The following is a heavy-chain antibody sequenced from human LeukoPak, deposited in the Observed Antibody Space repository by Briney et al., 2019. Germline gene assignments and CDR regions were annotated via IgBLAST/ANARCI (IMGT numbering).Heavy chain of an antibody. D-gene: IGHD3-22*01. V-gene: IGHV1-69*13. CDR2: IIPIFGTA. CDR1: GGTFSSYA. CDR3: ARLDYYVRRWFDP. J-gene: IGHJ5*02. Sequence: GASVKVSCKASGGTFSSYAISWVRQAPGQGLEWMGGIIPIFGTANYAQKFQGRVTITADESTSTAYMELSSLRSEDTAVYYCARLDYYVRRWFDPWGQGTLVTVSS.